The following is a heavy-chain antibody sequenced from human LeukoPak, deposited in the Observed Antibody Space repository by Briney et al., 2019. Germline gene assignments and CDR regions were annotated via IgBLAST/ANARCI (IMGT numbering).Heavy chain of an antibody. CDR3: AGDYYDSSGLFDY. Sequence: ASVKVSCKASGYTFTGYYMHWVRQAPGQGLEWMGRINPNSGGTNYAQKFQGRVTMTRDTSISTAYMELSRLRSDDTAVYYCAGDYYDSSGLFDYWGQGTLVTVSS. D-gene: IGHD3-22*01. CDR1: GYTFTGYY. J-gene: IGHJ4*02. V-gene: IGHV1-2*06. CDR2: INPNSGGT.